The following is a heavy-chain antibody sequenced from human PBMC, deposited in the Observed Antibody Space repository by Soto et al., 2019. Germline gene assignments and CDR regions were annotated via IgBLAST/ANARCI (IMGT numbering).Heavy chain of an antibody. CDR3: ARGLSGYDRYFDY. Sequence: QVQLQESGPGLVKPSQTLSLTCTVSGGYISSGGYYWSWIRQHPGKGLEWIGFIFYSGSTYYNPSLKSRVTISVDTSKNQFSLKLSSVTAADTAVYCCARGLSGYDRYFDYWGQGTLVTVSS. D-gene: IGHD5-12*01. CDR1: GGYISSGGYY. J-gene: IGHJ4*02. CDR2: IFYSGST. V-gene: IGHV4-31*03.